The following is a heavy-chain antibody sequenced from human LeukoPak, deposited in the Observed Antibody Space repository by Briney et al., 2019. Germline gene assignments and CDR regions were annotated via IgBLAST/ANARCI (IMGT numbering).Heavy chain of an antibody. D-gene: IGHD3-22*01. Sequence: SETLSLTCTVSGGSISSSGYYWSWIRQPPGKGLEWIGEINHSGSTNYNPSLKSRVTISVDTSKNQFSLKLSSVTAADTAVYYCARHYTDYYDSSGYYTAAFDYWGQGTLVTVSS. CDR3: ARHYTDYYDSSGYYTAAFDY. J-gene: IGHJ4*02. V-gene: IGHV4-39*01. CDR1: GGSISSSGYY. CDR2: INHSGST.